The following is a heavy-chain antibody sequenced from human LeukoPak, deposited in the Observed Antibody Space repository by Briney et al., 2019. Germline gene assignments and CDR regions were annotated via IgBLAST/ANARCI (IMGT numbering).Heavy chain of an antibody. V-gene: IGHV1-8*01. CDR3: ARSPKYYYDSSGYYGMDV. Sequence: EASVKVSFKGSGHSFTSCDINWVRQATGQGGEWMGWMNPNSGNTGYAQKFQGRGTITRHTSISTAYMELSTLTSEDTAVYYCARSPKYYYDSSGYYGMDVWGQGTTVTVSS. CDR2: MNPNSGNT. D-gene: IGHD3-22*01. J-gene: IGHJ6*02. CDR1: GHSFTSCD.